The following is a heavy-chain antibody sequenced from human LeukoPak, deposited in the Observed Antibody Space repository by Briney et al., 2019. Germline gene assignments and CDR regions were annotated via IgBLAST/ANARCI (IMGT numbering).Heavy chain of an antibody. CDR2: INPSGGRT. Sequence: ASVKVSCKAPGYTFTSYYMHWVRQAPGQGLEWMGIINPSGGRTSYAQEFQGRVTMTRDTSTSTVYMELSSLRAEDTAVYYCARAAVAGKRTLDYWGQGTLVTVSS. D-gene: IGHD6-19*01. V-gene: IGHV1-46*01. CDR1: GYTFTSYY. J-gene: IGHJ4*02. CDR3: ARAAVAGKRTLDY.